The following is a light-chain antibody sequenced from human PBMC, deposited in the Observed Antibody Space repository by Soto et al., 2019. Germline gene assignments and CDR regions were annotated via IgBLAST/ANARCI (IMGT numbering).Light chain of an antibody. Sequence: MTQSPVTLSVSPGERATLSCRASQSVSSWLAWYQQKGGKAPKLLISKASNLDSGVPSRFSGSGSGTEFTLTINSLQPDDFATYYCQQYKAYSYTFGQGTRLEI. CDR3: QQYKAYSYT. J-gene: IGKJ5*01. V-gene: IGKV1-5*03. CDR1: QSVSSW. CDR2: KAS.